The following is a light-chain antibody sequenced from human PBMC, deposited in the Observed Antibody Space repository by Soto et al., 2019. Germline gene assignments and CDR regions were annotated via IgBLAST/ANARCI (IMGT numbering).Light chain of an antibody. Sequence: DIQMTQSPSSLAASVGDRVTITCRASQGISNYLAWDQQKPGKVPKLLIYAASTLQSGVPSRFSGSGSGTDFPLTISSLQPEDVATYSCQKYNSAPRTVGQGTKVDTK. CDR3: QKYNSAPRT. CDR2: AAS. V-gene: IGKV1-27*01. J-gene: IGKJ1*01. CDR1: QGISNY.